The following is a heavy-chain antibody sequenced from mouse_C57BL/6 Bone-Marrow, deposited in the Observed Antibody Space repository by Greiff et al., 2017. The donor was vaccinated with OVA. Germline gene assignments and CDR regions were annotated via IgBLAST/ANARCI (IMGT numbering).Heavy chain of an antibody. CDR2: IYPGDGDT. D-gene: IGHD3-2*02. Sequence: QVQLKQSGPELVKPGASVTISCKASGYAFSSSWMNWVKQRPGKGLEWIGRIYPGDGDTTYNGKFKGKATLTADKSSSTAYMQLSSLTSEDSAVYFCARCRAQATPYAMDYWGQGTSVTVSS. J-gene: IGHJ4*01. V-gene: IGHV1-82*01. CDR1: GYAFSSSW. CDR3: ARCRAQATPYAMDY.